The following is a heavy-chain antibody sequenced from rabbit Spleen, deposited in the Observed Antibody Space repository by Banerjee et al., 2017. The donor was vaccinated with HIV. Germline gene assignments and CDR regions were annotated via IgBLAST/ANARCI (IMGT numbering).Heavy chain of an antibody. CDR2: INAVTGKA. V-gene: IGHV1S45*01. J-gene: IGHJ6*01. Sequence: QEQLVESGGGLVKPEGSLKLSCTASGFSFSNKAVMCWVRQAPGKGLEWIACINAVTGKAVYASWAKGRFTFSKTSSTTVTLQVTSLTAADTATYFCARDLVGVIGWNFALWGQGTLVTVS. CDR1: GFSFSNKAV. CDR3: ARDLVGVIGWNFAL. D-gene: IGHD5-1*01.